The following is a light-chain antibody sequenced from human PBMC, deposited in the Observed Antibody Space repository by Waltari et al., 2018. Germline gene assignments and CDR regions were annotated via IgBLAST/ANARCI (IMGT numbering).Light chain of an antibody. CDR3: QTWGTGIQV. Sequence: QLVLTQSPSASASLGASVTLTCTLSSVHRSYAIACHQQQPEKGPRYLMKVNSDGSHKKGDGIPDRFSGSSSGTERYITISSLQSEDEDDYYCQTWGTGIQVFGGGTKLTVL. V-gene: IGLV4-69*01. J-gene: IGLJ2*01. CDR1: SVHRSYA. CDR2: VNSDGSH.